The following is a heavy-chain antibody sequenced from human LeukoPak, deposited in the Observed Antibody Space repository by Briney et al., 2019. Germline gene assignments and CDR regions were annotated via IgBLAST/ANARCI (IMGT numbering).Heavy chain of an antibody. CDR2: IYYSGST. D-gene: IGHD6-13*01. V-gene: IGHV4-39*07. J-gene: IGHJ6*03. CDR3: ARADYSSTWSHDYYYMDV. CDR1: GGSISSYY. Sequence: PSETLSLTCTVSGGSISSYYWGWIRQPPGKGLEWIGSIYYSGSTYYNPSLKSRVTISVDTSKNQFSLKLSSVTAADTAVYYCARADYSSTWSHDYYYMDVWGKGTTVTVSS.